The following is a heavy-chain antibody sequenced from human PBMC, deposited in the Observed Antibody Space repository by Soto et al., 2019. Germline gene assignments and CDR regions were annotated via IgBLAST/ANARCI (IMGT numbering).Heavy chain of an antibody. CDR1: GYTFTSCG. J-gene: IGHJ5*02. CDR2: ISAYNGNT. CDR3: AREMKGYCSGGSCSTGYWFDP. Sequence: ASVKVSCKASGYTFTSCGISWVRQAPGQGLEWMGWISAYNGNTNYAQKLQGRVTMTTDTSTSTAYMELRSLRSDDTAVYYCAREMKGYCSGGSCSTGYWFDPWGQGTLVTVSS. V-gene: IGHV1-18*04. D-gene: IGHD2-15*01.